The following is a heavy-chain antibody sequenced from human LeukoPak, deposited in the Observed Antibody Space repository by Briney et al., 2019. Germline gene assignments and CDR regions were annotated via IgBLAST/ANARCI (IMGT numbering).Heavy chain of an antibody. J-gene: IGHJ4*02. V-gene: IGHV4-31*03. CDR3: ARDRGSGSYLFDY. Sequence: TLSLTCTVSGGSISSGGYYWGWMRQHPGKGLEWIGYIYYSGSTYYNPSLKSRVTISVDTSKNQFSLKLSSVTAADTAVYYCARDRGSGSYLFDYWGQGTLVTVSS. D-gene: IGHD1-26*01. CDR1: GGSISSGGYY. CDR2: IYYSGST.